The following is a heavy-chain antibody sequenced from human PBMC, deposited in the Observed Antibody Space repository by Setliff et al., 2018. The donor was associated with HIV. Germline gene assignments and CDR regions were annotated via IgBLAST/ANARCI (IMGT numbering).Heavy chain of an antibody. V-gene: IGHV2-70*04. CDR1: GFSLSTSGMR. CDR3: ARMSSSGYYPNWYFDL. Sequence: SGPTLVNPTQTLTLTCTFSGFSLSTSGMRVSWIRQPPGKALEWLARIDWDDDKFYSTSLKTRLTISQDTFKNQVVLTMTNMDPVDTATYYCARMSSSGYYPNWYFDLWGRGTLVTVSS. CDR2: IDWDDDK. D-gene: IGHD3-22*01. J-gene: IGHJ2*01.